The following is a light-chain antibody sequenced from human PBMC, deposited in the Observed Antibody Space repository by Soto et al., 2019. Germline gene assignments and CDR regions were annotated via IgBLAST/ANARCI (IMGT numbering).Light chain of an antibody. CDR1: QSVRSF. CDR3: QQRNNWPPFT. Sequence: EIVLTQSPATLSLSPGERATLSCRASQSVRSFLAWYQQRPGQTPRLLIYDASNRATGIPARFSGSGSGTDFTLTISSLEPEDFAVYYCQQRNNWPPFTFGPGTKVDIK. V-gene: IGKV3-11*01. CDR2: DAS. J-gene: IGKJ3*01.